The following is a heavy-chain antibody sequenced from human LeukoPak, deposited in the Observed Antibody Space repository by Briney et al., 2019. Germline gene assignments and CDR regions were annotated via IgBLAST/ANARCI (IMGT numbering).Heavy chain of an antibody. J-gene: IGHJ3*02. Sequence: GGSLRLSCAASGFTFSSYGMHWVRQAPGKGLEWVALIWYDGSNKYYADSVKGRFTISRDNSKNTLYLQMNSLRAEDTAVYYCARSSGYLPVDAFDIWGQGTMVTVSS. V-gene: IGHV3-33*01. D-gene: IGHD3-22*01. CDR2: IWYDGSNK. CDR1: GFTFSSYG. CDR3: ARSSGYLPVDAFDI.